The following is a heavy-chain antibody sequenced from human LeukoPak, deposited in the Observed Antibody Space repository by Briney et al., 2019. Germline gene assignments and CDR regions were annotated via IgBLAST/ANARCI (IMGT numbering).Heavy chain of an antibody. CDR1: GYTFTGYY. Sequence: ASVKVSCKASGYTFTGYYMHWVRQAPGQGLEWMGWINPNSGGTNYAQKFQGRVTMTRDTSISTAYMELSRLRSDDTAVYYCARAADYGDYGSGYWGQGTLVTVSS. D-gene: IGHD4-17*01. V-gene: IGHV1-2*02. CDR2: INPNSGGT. J-gene: IGHJ4*02. CDR3: ARAADYGDYGSGY.